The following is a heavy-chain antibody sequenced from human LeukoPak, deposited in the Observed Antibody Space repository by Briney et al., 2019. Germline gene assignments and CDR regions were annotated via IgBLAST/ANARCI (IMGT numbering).Heavy chain of an antibody. CDR1: GLTFSSYA. D-gene: IGHD3-3*01. CDR3: AKDGLRFLEWLAVDAFDI. Sequence: PWGSLRLSCAASGLTFSSYAMSWVRQAPGKGLEWVSAISGSGGSTYYADSVKGRFTISRDNSKNTLYLQMNSLRAEDTAVYYCAKDGLRFLEWLAVDAFDIWGQGTMVTVSS. J-gene: IGHJ3*02. CDR2: ISGSGGST. V-gene: IGHV3-23*01.